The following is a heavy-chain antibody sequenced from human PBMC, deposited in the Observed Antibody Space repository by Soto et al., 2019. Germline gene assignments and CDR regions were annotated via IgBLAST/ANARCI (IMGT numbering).Heavy chain of an antibody. J-gene: IGHJ1*01. D-gene: IGHD5-18*01. CDR2: ISYDGSNK. CDR1: GFTFSSYA. Sequence: QVQLVESGGGVVQPGRSLRLSCAASGFTFSSYAMHWVRQAPGKGLEWVAVISYDGSNKYYADSVKGRFTISRDDSKNTLYLQTNSLRAEDTAVYYCARDRALGYGAEYFQHWGQGTLVTVSS. CDR3: ARDRALGYGAEYFQH. V-gene: IGHV3-30-3*01.